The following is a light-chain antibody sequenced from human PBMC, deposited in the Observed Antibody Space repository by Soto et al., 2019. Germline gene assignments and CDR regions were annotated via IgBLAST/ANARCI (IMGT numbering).Light chain of an antibody. CDR1: QSVSSS. CDR3: QQYNNWWT. CDR2: GAS. J-gene: IGKJ1*01. V-gene: IGKV3-15*01. Sequence: EIMVTQSPATLSVSPGERATLSCRASQSVSSSLAWYQQKPGQAPRLLIYGASTRATGIPARFSGSGSGTEFTLTINSLQSEDFAVYYCQQYNNWWTFGQGTKVDIK.